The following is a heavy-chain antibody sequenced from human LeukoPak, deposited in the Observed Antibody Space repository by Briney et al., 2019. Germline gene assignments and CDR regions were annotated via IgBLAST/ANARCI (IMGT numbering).Heavy chain of an antibody. CDR1: GGSISSYF. J-gene: IGHJ4*02. CDR2: ISYSGST. CDR3: AREVKDYYYDSSGYFNY. Sequence: SETLSLTCTVSGGSISSYFWSWLRQPPGKGLEWIGYISYSGSTNYNPSLKSRVTISVDTSKNQFSLKLSSVTAADTAVYYCAREVKDYYYDSSGYFNYWGQGTLVTVSS. D-gene: IGHD3-22*01. V-gene: IGHV4-59*01.